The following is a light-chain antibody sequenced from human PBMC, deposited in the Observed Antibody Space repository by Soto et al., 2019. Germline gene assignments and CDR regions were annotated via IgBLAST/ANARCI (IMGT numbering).Light chain of an antibody. V-gene: IGLV2-14*01. Sequence: QSALTQPASVSGSPGQSITISCTGTSSDVGGYNYVSWYQQHPGKAPKLMIYNVSDRPSGVSNRFSGSKSGNTASLTISGLRAEDEADYYCCSYTCGSSRHVVFGGGTKLTVL. CDR2: NVS. CDR1: SSDVGGYNY. CDR3: CSYTCGSSRHVV. J-gene: IGLJ3*02.